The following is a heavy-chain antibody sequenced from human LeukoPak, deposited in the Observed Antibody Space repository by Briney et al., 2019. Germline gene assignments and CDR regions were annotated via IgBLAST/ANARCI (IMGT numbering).Heavy chain of an antibody. D-gene: IGHD3-9*01. CDR2: ISGSGTTT. Sequence: ETLSLTCTVSGGSVSSGSYYWSWVRQAPGKGLEWVSIISGSGTTTYYTDSVKGRLTISRDNSKNTVYLQMNSLRAEDTAVYYCAKNLNDILTRYSNPLRGKTMVTHPDAFDIWGQGTMVTVSS. CDR3: AKNLNDILTRYSNPLRGKTMVTHPDAFDI. J-gene: IGHJ3*02. CDR1: GGSVSSGSYY. V-gene: IGHV3-23*01.